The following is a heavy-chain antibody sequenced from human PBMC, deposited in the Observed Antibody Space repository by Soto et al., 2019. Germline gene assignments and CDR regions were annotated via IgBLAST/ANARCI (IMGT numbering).Heavy chain of an antibody. D-gene: IGHD6-6*01. CDR2: IYYSGST. Sequence: SETLSLTCTVSGGSISSYCWSWIRQPPGKGLEWIGYIYYSGSTNYNPSLKSRVTISVDTSKNQFSLKLSSVTAADTAVDYCASFDGSEYSSSSLDAFDIWGQGKMVTVSS. V-gene: IGHV4-59*08. CDR1: GGSISSYC. CDR3: ASFDGSEYSSSSLDAFDI. J-gene: IGHJ3*02.